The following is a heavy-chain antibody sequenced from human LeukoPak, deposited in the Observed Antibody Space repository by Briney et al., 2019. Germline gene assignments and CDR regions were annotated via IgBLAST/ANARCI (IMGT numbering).Heavy chain of an antibody. V-gene: IGHV1-69*04. Sequence: SVKVSCKASGGTFSSYAISWVRQAPGQGLEWMGRIIPILGIANYAQKFQGRVTVTADKSTSTAYMELSSLRSEDTAVYYCARDGVDTAMVYFDYWGQGTLVTVSS. D-gene: IGHD5-18*01. J-gene: IGHJ4*02. CDR2: IIPILGIA. CDR1: GGTFSSYA. CDR3: ARDGVDTAMVYFDY.